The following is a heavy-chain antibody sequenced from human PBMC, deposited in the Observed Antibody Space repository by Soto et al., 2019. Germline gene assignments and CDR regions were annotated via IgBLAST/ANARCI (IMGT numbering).Heavy chain of an antibody. V-gene: IGHV3-53*01. CDR1: GFSVRSSQ. CDR2: IFSDGTT. J-gene: IGHJ6*02. Sequence: GGSLRLSCAASGFSVRSSQMSWVRQAPGKGLEWVSIIFSDGTTHYGVSVKGRFTISRDSARNTVYLQMNGLRVDDTAVYYCATLWGYCISTSCYLSGGMDVWGQGTTVTVSS. CDR3: ATLWGYCISTSCYLSGGMDV. D-gene: IGHD2-2*01.